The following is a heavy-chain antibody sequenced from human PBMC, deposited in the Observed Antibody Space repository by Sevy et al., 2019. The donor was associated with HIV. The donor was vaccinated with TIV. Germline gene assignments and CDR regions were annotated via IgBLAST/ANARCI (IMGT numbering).Heavy chain of an antibody. CDR3: ARDGSEMATIEFYFDH. D-gene: IGHD5-12*01. CDR2: ISYDGSNK. V-gene: IGHV3-30-3*01. CDR1: GFTFSSYA. Sequence: GGSLRLSCAASGFTFSSYAMHWVRQAPGKGLEWVAVISYDGSNKYYADSVKGRFTISRDNSKNTLYLQMNSLRAEDTAVYYCARDGSEMATIEFYFDHWGQGTLVTVSS. J-gene: IGHJ4*02.